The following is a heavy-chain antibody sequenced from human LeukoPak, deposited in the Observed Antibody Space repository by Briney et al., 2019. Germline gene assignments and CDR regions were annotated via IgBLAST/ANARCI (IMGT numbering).Heavy chain of an antibody. Sequence: GGSLRLSCAASGFTFTNAWMSGVRQAPGKGLEWVGHIKSKTDGGTTDYAAPVKGRFTISRDDSKDTVYLQMNSLKTEDIAVYYCATEYYGAYNYWGQGNLVTVSS. V-gene: IGHV3-15*01. CDR3: ATEYYGAYNY. CDR2: IKSKTDGGTT. J-gene: IGHJ4*02. D-gene: IGHD4/OR15-4a*01. CDR1: GFTFTNAW.